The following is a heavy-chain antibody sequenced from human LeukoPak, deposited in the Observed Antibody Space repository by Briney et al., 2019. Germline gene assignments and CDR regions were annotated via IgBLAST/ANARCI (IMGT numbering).Heavy chain of an antibody. CDR3: AREDGGNSDYFDY. J-gene: IGHJ4*02. CDR2: ISGDGSST. D-gene: IGHD4-23*01. Sequence: GGSLRLSCAASGFTFSSYWMHLVRQTPGKGLVWVSRISGDGSSTSYADSVEGRFTISRDNAKNTLYLQMNSLRAEDTAVYYCAREDGGNSDYFDYWGQGTLVTVSS. CDR1: GFTFSSYW. V-gene: IGHV3-74*01.